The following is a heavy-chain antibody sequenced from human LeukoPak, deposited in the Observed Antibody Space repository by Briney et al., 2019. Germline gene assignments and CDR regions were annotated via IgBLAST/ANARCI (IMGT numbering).Heavy chain of an antibody. V-gene: IGHV1-46*01. CDR1: GYTFSSYH. CDR3: ARNRYYSSGKVDDAFDI. D-gene: IGHD3-10*01. Sequence: ASVKVSCKASGYTFSSYHIHWVRQAPGQGLEWMGRINPSFNPGVDVTSYAQKFQGRITMTRDISTNTVYMELSSLTSEDTAVYYCARNRYYSSGKVDDAFDIWGQGTMVTVSS. CDR2: INPSFNPGVDVT. J-gene: IGHJ3*02.